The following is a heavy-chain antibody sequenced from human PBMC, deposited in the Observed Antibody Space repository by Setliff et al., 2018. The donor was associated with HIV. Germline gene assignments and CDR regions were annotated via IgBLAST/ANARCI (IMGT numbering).Heavy chain of an antibody. J-gene: IGHJ6*03. CDR3: VRDRTQQNWGSRGYDYMGV. V-gene: IGHV1-2*02. Sequence: ASVKVSCKASGSTFNVYYMHWVRQAPGQGLEWMGWIDPNSGGTTYAQKFQGRVTMTRDTSISTVYLELSRLRSDDTAVYYCVRDRTQQNWGSRGYDYMGVWGKGSTVTVAS. D-gene: IGHD7-27*01. CDR2: IDPNSGGT. CDR1: GSTFNVYY.